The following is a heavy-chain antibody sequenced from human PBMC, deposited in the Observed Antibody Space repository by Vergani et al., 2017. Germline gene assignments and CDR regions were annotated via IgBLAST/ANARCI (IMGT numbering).Heavy chain of an antibody. V-gene: IGHV4-59*08. CDR2: VFHSGSA. D-gene: IGHD3-16*01. CDR1: GSSISSYY. J-gene: IGHJ3*02. CDR3: ARQFWVSQGVGAFET. Sequence: QVQLQESGPGLVKPSETLSLTCTVSGSSISSYYWSWIRQPPGKGLEWIATVFHSGSAYYNPSLRRRVTISVETSKNQFSLRLTTLTAADTAVYYCARQFWVSQGVGAFETWGRGTEVSVSS.